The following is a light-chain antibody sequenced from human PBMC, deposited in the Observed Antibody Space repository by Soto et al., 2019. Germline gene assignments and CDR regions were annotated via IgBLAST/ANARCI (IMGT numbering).Light chain of an antibody. V-gene: IGLV2-11*01. CDR1: SSDVGTYNF. J-gene: IGLJ2*01. CDR2: DVT. Sequence: QSALTQPRSVSESPGQSVTISCTGTSSDVGTYNFVSWYQQHPGKAPKVVIYDVTKRPSGVPDRISGSKSGNTASLTISGLQTEDAADYYCCSYAGTYTLVFGGGTKLTVL. CDR3: CSYAGTYTLV.